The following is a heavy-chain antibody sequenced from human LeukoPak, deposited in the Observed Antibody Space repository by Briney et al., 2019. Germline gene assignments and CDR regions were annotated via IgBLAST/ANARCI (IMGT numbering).Heavy chain of an antibody. CDR3: ARSRMATITFRYWFDP. CDR2: IYYSGST. D-gene: IGHD5-24*01. Sequence: SETLSLTCTVSGGSISSDYWSWMRQPPGKGLEWIGYIYYSGSTNYNPSLKSRVTISVDTSENQFSLKLSSVTAADTAVYYCARSRMATITFRYWFDPWGQGTLVTVSS. CDR1: GGSISSDY. V-gene: IGHV4-59*01. J-gene: IGHJ5*02.